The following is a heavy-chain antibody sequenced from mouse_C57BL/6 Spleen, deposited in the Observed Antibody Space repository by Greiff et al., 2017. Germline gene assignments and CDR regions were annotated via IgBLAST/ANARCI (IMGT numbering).Heavy chain of an antibody. CDR2: IDPETGGT. V-gene: IGHV1-15*01. CDR3: TSQNYYGGY. D-gene: IGHD1-1*01. CDR1: GYTFTDYE. Sequence: LVESGAELVRPGASVTLSCKASGYTFTDYEMHWVKQTPVHGLEWIGAIDPETGGTAYNQKFKGKAILTADKSSSTAYMELRSLTSEDSAVYYCTSQNYYGGYWGQGTTLTVSS. J-gene: IGHJ2*01.